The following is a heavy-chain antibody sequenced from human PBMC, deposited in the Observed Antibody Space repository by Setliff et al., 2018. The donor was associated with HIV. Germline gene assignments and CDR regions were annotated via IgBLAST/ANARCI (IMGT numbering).Heavy chain of an antibody. J-gene: IGHJ4*02. V-gene: IGHV3-15*01. CDR3: TTAVAQNWYGSGNENY. CDR2: IKSKSDGETE. Sequence: PGGSLSLSCAASGFTFTNAWMSWFRQAPGKGLEWVGRIKSKSDGETEDYAAPVKGRFTISRDDSRSTLYLQMNSLITEDTALYYCTTAVAQNWYGSGNENYWGQGTLVTVSS. CDR1: GFTFTNAW. D-gene: IGHD3-10*01.